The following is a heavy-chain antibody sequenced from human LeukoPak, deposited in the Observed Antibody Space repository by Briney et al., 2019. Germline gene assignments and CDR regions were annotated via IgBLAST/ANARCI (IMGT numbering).Heavy chain of an antibody. Sequence: GGSLRLSCAASGFTFSSYAMHWVRQAPGKGLEYVSGISSDGGSPFHVNSVKGRFTIPRDNSKDPLYLQVGSLRAEDMAVYYCAREYCSGGRCQYYFDYWGQGTLVTVSS. CDR1: GFTFSSYA. D-gene: IGHD2-15*01. CDR2: ISSDGGSP. V-gene: IGHV3-64*01. CDR3: AREYCSGGRCQYYFDY. J-gene: IGHJ4*02.